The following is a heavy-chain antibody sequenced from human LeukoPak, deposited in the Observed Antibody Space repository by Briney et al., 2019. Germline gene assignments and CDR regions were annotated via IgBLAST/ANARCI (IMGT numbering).Heavy chain of an antibody. CDR3: AKVGSIYYGEDY. CDR2: IYSGGFT. Sequence: GGSLRLSCAASGFTVSSNYMSWVRQAPGKGLEWVSVIYSGGFTYYADSVKGGFTISRDNSKNTLYLQMNSLRAEDTAVYYCAKVGSIYYGEDYWGQGTLVTVSS. CDR1: GFTVSSNY. D-gene: IGHD4-17*01. V-gene: IGHV3-66*02. J-gene: IGHJ4*02.